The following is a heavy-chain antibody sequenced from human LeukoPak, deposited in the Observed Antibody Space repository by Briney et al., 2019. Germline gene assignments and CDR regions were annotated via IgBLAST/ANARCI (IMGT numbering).Heavy chain of an antibody. CDR1: GFTFISFG. J-gene: IGHJ4*02. D-gene: IGHD2-2*01. Sequence: PGGSLRLSCAPSGFTFISFGMHWARHAPGKGLEWVALISYDGSNKYYADSVKGRFTISRDNSKNTLYLQMNSLSAEDTAVYYCARDSAAAADYWGQGTLVTVSS. V-gene: IGHV3-30*03. CDR2: ISYDGSNK. CDR3: ARDSAAAADY.